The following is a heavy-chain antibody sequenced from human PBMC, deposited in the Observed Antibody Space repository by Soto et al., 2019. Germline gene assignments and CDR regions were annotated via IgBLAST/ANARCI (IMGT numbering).Heavy chain of an antibody. CDR2: IYYSGST. V-gene: IGHV4-39*01. Sequence: SETLSLTCTVSGGSISSSSYYWGWIRQPPGKGLEWIGSIYYSGSTYYNPSLKSRVTISVDTSKNQFSLKLSSVTAADTAVYYCARHVHYYGSGSFSYFDYWGQGTLVTVSS. J-gene: IGHJ4*02. D-gene: IGHD3-10*01. CDR3: ARHVHYYGSGSFSYFDY. CDR1: GGSISSSSYY.